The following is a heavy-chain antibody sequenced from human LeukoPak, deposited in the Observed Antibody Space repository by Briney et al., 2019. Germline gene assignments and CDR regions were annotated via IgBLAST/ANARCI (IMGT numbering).Heavy chain of an antibody. CDR1: GFTFSSYG. CDR2: ISYDGSNK. Sequence: PGRSLRLSCAASGFTFSSYGMHWVRQAPGKGMEWVAVISYDGSNKYYADSVKGRFTISRDNSKNTLYLQMNSLRAEDTAVYYCAKGLNYYGSGSYYKPSLYYYYYGMDVWGQGTTVTVSS. D-gene: IGHD3-10*01. CDR3: AKGLNYYGSGSYYKPSLYYYYYGMDV. V-gene: IGHV3-30*18. J-gene: IGHJ6*02.